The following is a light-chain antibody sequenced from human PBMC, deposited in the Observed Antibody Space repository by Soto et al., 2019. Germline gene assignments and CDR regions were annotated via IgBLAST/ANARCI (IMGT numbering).Light chain of an antibody. CDR1: QSISTH. Sequence: EIVLTQSPATLSLSPEEGATLSCRASQSISTHLAWYQQRPGQAPRLLIYDASNRATGIPARFSGSGSGTDFTLTINSLEPEDFAVYYCQQRSDWPPWTFGQGTKVEIK. V-gene: IGKV3-11*01. CDR2: DAS. CDR3: QQRSDWPPWT. J-gene: IGKJ1*01.